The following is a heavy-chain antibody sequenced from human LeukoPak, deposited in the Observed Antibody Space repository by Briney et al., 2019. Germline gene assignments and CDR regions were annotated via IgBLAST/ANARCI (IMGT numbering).Heavy chain of an antibody. J-gene: IGHJ4*02. Sequence: SETLSLTCTVPGGSISSSSYYWSWIRQHPGKGLEWIGYIYYSGSTYYNPSLKSRVTISVDTSKNQFSLKLSSVTAADTAVYCCASRDFNFGYFDYWGQGTLVTVSS. CDR3: ASRDFNFGYFDY. V-gene: IGHV4-31*03. CDR1: GGSISSSSYY. CDR2: IYYSGST. D-gene: IGHD2-21*01.